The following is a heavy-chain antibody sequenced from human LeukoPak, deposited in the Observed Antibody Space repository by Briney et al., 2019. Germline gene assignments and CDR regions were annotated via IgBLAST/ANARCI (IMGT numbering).Heavy chain of an antibody. Sequence: ASVTVSCKASGYTFTIYGISWVRQAPGQGLEWMGWISAYNGNTNYAQKLQGRVTMTTDTSTSTAYTELRSLRSDDTAVYYCARDRASYYYYGMDVWGQGTTVTVSS. CDR2: ISAYNGNT. CDR1: GYTFTIYG. V-gene: IGHV1-18*01. J-gene: IGHJ6*02. CDR3: ARDRASYYYYGMDV. D-gene: IGHD3-10*01.